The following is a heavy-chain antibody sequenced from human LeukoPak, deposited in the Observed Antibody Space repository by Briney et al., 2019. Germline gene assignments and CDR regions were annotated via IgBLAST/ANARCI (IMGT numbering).Heavy chain of an antibody. CDR3: ARGYSYGFSYYFDY. Sequence: GESLKISCKGSGYNFPNYWIGWVRQMPGKGLEWMGFIYPRDSDTRYSPSFQGQVAFSVDKSIGTAYLQWSSLRASDTAMYYCARGYSYGFSYYFDYWGQGTLVTVSS. CDR2: IYPRDSDT. J-gene: IGHJ4*02. D-gene: IGHD5-18*01. V-gene: IGHV5-51*01. CDR1: GYNFPNYW.